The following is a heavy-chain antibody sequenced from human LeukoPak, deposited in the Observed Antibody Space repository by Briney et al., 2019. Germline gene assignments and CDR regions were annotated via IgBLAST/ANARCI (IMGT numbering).Heavy chain of an antibody. CDR1: GGSISSYY. CDR2: VYCSGST. Sequence: SETLSLTCTVSGGSISSYYWSWIRQPPGKGLEWIGYVYCSGSTNYNPPLEDRVTMSVDTSKNQSSLELDSVTAADTAVYYCAGSKHRPYDYVWGRPYYFDYWGQGTLVTVSS. CDR3: AGSKHRPYDYVWGRPYYFDY. D-gene: IGHD3-16*01. J-gene: IGHJ4*02. V-gene: IGHV4-59*08.